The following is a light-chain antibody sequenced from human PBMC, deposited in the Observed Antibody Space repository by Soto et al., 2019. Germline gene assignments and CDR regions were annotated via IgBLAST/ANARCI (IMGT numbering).Light chain of an antibody. J-gene: IGKJ2*03. V-gene: IGKV1-5*03. CDR2: GSS. CDR3: QQYDTFSYS. Sequence: DIQMTQSPSTLSASVGDRVTITCRASQNINNWLAWYQQKAGKAPNLLIFGSSTLETGVPSRFSGGGSGTEFTLTISGMQPEDFATYYCQQYDTFSYSFGQGTKLEI. CDR1: QNINNW.